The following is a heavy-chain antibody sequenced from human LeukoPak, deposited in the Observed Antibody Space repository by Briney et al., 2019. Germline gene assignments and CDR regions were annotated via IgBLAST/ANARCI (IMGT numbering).Heavy chain of an antibody. CDR1: GFTFSSYA. D-gene: IGHD1-14*01. J-gene: IGHJ4*02. CDR3: AKDRSPDGSFDY. Sequence: GGSLRLSCAASGFTFSSYAMSWVRQAPRKGLEWVSAISGSGGSTYYADSVKGRFTISRDNSKNTLYLQMNSLRAEDTAVYYCAKDRSPDGSFDYWGQGTLVTVSS. CDR2: ISGSGGST. V-gene: IGHV3-23*01.